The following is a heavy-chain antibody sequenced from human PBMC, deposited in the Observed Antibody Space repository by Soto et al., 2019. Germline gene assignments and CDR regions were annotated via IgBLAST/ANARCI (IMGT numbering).Heavy chain of an antibody. V-gene: IGHV4-31*03. CDR3: ARVGRATVVTPAAFDI. CDR2: IYYSGST. D-gene: IGHD4-17*01. CDR1: GGSISTGGYY. Sequence: PSETLSLTCTVSGGSISTGGYYWSWIRQHRGKGLEWIGYIYYSGSTYYNPSLKSRVTISVDTSKNQFSLKLSSVTAADTAVYYCARVGRATVVTPAAFDIWGQGTMVTV. J-gene: IGHJ3*02.